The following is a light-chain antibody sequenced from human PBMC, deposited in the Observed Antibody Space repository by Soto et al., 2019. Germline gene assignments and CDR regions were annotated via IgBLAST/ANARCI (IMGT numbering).Light chain of an antibody. CDR1: QSVSSY. V-gene: IGKV3-11*01. CDR2: DAS. J-gene: IGKJ3*01. Sequence: EIVLTQSPSTLSVSLGERVTLTCRASQSVSSYLNWYQQKPGQAPKLLMYDASSMDTGIPSRFSGSGSGTEFTLTISSLEPEDFATYYCQQSNSWPFTFGPGTKVDI. CDR3: QQSNSWPFT.